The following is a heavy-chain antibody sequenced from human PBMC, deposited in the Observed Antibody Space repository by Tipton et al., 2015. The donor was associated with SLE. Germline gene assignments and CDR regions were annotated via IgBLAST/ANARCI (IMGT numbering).Heavy chain of an antibody. Sequence: TLSLTCTVSSGSVSSGAYYWSWIRQHPGKGLEWIGYVFSSGTTYYNPSLKGRLSLSLDTSQNQLSLKLSSVTSADTAVYYCARARYSNYVWFDPWGQGTLVTVSS. V-gene: IGHV4-31*03. D-gene: IGHD4-11*01. CDR2: VFSSGTT. CDR1: SGSVSSGAYY. CDR3: ARARYSNYVWFDP. J-gene: IGHJ5*02.